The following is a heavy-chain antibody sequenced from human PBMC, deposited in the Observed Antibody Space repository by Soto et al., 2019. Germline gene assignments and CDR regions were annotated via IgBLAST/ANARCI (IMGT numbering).Heavy chain of an antibody. CDR1: GFDFKTYG. J-gene: IGHJ4*02. D-gene: IGHD1-20*01. V-gene: IGHV3-33*01. Sequence: QGQLVESGGGVVQLGRSLRLSCVASGFDFKTYGMHWVRQAPGKGLEWVAVIGFDGTNIHYSDSVRGRFSISRDNSENTVSLQMNSLRVEDTALYYCVRTACVINNCSYRGVRWGQGTLVTV. CDR3: VRTACVINNCSYRGVR. CDR2: IGFDGTNI.